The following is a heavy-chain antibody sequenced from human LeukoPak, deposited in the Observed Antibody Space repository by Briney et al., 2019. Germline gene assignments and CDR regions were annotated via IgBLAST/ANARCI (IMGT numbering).Heavy chain of an antibody. V-gene: IGHV1-46*01. CDR3: ARAAGYKNAFDI. D-gene: IGHD5-24*01. J-gene: IGHJ3*02. Sequence: ASVKVSCKASGYTFTSYGISWVRQAPGQGLEWMGIINPSGGSTSYAQKFQGRVTMTRDTSTSTVYMELSSLRSEDTAVYYCARAAGYKNAFDIWGQGTMVTVSS. CDR2: INPSGGST. CDR1: GYTFTSYG.